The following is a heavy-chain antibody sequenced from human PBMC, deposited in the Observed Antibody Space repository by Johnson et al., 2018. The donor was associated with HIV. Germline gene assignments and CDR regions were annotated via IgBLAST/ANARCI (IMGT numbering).Heavy chain of an antibody. CDR2: IRYDGTNK. D-gene: IGHD1-1*01. J-gene: IGHJ3*02. CDR3: AKEDPWRRAFDI. V-gene: IGHV3-30*02. Sequence: QEQLVESGGGVVQPGGSLRLSCAASGFTFSSYGMHWVRQAPGKGLEWVAFIRYDGTNKYYADSVKGRFTIYRDNFKNTLYLQMNGLRPEDTAVYYCAKEDPWRRAFDIWGQGTMVTVSS. CDR1: GFTFSSYG.